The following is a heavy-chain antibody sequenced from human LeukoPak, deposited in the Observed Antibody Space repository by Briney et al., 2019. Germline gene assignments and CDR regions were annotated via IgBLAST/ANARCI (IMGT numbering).Heavy chain of an antibody. J-gene: IGHJ4*02. CDR1: GFTFSSYE. CDR2: ISSTSGSTI. CDR3: ARRYCSSTSCLLDY. D-gene: IGHD2-2*01. Sequence: PGGSLRLSCAVSGFTFSSYEMNWVRQAPGKGLEWVSYISSTSGSTIYYADSVKGRFTISRDNAKNSVYLQMNSLRAEDTAVYYCARRYCSSTSCLLDYWGQGTLVTVSS. V-gene: IGHV3-48*03.